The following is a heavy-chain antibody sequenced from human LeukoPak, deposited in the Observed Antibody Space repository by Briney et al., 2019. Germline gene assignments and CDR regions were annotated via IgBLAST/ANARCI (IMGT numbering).Heavy chain of an antibody. V-gene: IGHV3-20*04. CDR2: INWNGGST. J-gene: IGHJ6*03. CDR3: ARGGYCSSTSCYKVFGYYYYYYMDV. CDR1: GFTFDDYG. Sequence: PGGSLRLFCAASGFTFDDYGMSWVRQAPGKGLEWVSGINWNGGSTGYADSVKGRFTISRDNAKNSLYLQMNSLRAEDTALYYCARGGYCSSTSCYKVFGYYYYYYMDVWGKGTTVTVSS. D-gene: IGHD2-2*02.